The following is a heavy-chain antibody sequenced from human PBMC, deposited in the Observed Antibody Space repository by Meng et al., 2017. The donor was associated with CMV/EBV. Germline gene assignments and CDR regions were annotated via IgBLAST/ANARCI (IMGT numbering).Heavy chain of an antibody. CDR1: GFTFSNAW. Sequence: GESLKISCAASGFTFSNAWMSWVRQAPGKGLEWVGRIKSKTDGGTTDYAAPGKGRFTISRDDSKNTLYLQMNSLKTEDTAVYYCTTEIIGAANYDFWSVRDWFDPWGQGTLVTVSS. D-gene: IGHD3-3*01. CDR3: TTEIIGAANYDFWSVRDWFDP. J-gene: IGHJ5*02. V-gene: IGHV3-15*01. CDR2: IKSKTDGGTT.